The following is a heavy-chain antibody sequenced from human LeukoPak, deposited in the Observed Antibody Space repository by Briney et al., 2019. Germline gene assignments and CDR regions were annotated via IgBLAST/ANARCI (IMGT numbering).Heavy chain of an antibody. CDR2: ISSSSSYI. CDR3: AKAGHYGSGSYYSDY. D-gene: IGHD3-10*01. V-gene: IGHV3-21*04. CDR1: GFTFRKYW. J-gene: IGHJ4*02. Sequence: GGSLRLSCTASGFTFRKYWLHWVRQAPGKGLEWVSSISSSSSYIYYADSVKGRFTISRDNSKNTLYLQMNSLRAEDTAVYYCAKAGHYGSGSYYSDYWGRGTLVTVSP.